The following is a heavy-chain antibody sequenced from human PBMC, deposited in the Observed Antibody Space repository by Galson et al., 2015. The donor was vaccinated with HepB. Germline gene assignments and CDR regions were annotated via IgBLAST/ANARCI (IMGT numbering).Heavy chain of an antibody. Sequence: SLRLSCADSGFSFGSYAMAWVRQAPGKGLEWVSTITGSGSHTYYADSVKGRFSISRDNSKNTLYLQMSSLRGEDTALYYCAKHYSDSTACFGYWGQGTLVTASS. D-gene: IGHD2/OR15-2a*01. CDR3: AKHYSDSTACFGY. J-gene: IGHJ4*02. CDR2: ITGSGSHT. CDR1: GFSFGSYA. V-gene: IGHV3-23*01.